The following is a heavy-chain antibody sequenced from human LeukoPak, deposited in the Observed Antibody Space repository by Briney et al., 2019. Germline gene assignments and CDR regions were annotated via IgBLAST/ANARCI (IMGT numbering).Heavy chain of an antibody. Sequence: SETLSLTCSVSGGSISSHYWTWMRQSAGKGLEWIGRMHVSGTIYSAGSTNYNPSFKSRVTMSEDMSKNQLSLKLTSVTAADTATYYCARTHPVCSSTSCFGWFDPWGQGTLVTVSS. CDR3: ARTHPVCSSTSCFGWFDP. D-gene: IGHD2-2*01. CDR1: GGSISSHY. V-gene: IGHV4-4*07. J-gene: IGHJ5*02. CDR2: MHVSGTIYSAGST.